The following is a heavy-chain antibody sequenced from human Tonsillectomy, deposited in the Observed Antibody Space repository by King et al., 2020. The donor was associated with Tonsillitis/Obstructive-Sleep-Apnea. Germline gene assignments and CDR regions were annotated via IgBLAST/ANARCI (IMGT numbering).Heavy chain of an antibody. J-gene: IGHJ6*03. V-gene: IGHV1-46*01. CDR3: AREGVGSSWYYYYYYMDV. CDR1: GDTFTSYY. Sequence: QLVQSGAEVKKPGASVKVSCKASGDTFTSYYMHWVRQAPGQGLEWMGIINPSGGSTSYAQKFQGRVTMTRDTSTSTVYMELSRLRSEDTAVYYCAREGVGSSWYYYYYYMDVWGKGTTVTVSS. CDR2: INPSGGST. D-gene: IGHD6-13*01.